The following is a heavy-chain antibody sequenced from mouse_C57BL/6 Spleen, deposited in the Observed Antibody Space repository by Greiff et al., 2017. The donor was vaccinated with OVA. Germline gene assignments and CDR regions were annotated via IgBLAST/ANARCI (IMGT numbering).Heavy chain of an antibody. CDR3: ARSRYYGSSLHAMDY. CDR1: GYTFTDYY. J-gene: IGHJ4*01. V-gene: IGHV1-75*01. CDR2: IFPGSGST. Sequence: QVQLQQSGPELVKPGASVKISCKASGYTFTDYYINWVKQRPGQGLEWIGWIFPGSGSTYYNEKFKGKATLTVDKSSSTAYMLLSSLTSEDSAVYFCARSRYYGSSLHAMDYWGQGTSVTVSS. D-gene: IGHD1-1*01.